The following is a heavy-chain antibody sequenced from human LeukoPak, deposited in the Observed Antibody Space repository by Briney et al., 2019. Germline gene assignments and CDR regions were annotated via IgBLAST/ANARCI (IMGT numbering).Heavy chain of an antibody. D-gene: IGHD3-3*01. J-gene: IGHJ3*02. CDR3: AKGYYDFWSGYYHDAFDI. V-gene: IGHV3-33*06. CDR2: IWYDGSNK. CDR1: GFTFSSYG. Sequence: GGSLRLSXAASGFTFSSYGMHWVSQAPGKGLEWVAVIWYDGSNKYYADSVKGRFTISRDNSKNTLYLQMNSLRAEDTAVYYCAKGYYDFWSGYYHDAFDIWGQGTMVTVSS.